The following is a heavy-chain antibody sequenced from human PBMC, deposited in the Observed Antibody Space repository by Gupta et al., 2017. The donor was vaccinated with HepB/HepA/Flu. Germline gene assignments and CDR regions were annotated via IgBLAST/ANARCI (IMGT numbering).Heavy chain of an antibody. D-gene: IGHD1-1*01. CDR1: GFSFSIYN. CDR2: ISTSSDYT. Sequence: EAQLVESGGGLVKPGGSLRLSCAASGFSFSIYNMNWVRQAPGKGLEWVSSISTSSDYTNYADSVKCRFTISRDNAKNSLYLQMNSLRAEDTAIYYCARDNLGGNWDWGQGTLVTVSS. V-gene: IGHV3-21*01. CDR3: ARDNLGGNWD. J-gene: IGHJ4*02.